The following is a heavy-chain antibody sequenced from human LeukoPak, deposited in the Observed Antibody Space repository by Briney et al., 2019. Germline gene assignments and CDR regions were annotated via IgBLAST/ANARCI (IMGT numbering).Heavy chain of an antibody. CDR3: ARGGQTRFDL. D-gene: IGHD2-15*01. Sequence: PGGSLRLSCEGSGFNFGETTMSWVRQVPGKGLEWVARIKEDLSDIYYVDSVRGRFTISRDNAKKSLFLQMSSLRAEDTALYYCARGGQTRFDLRGQGKMVTVSS. V-gene: IGHV3-7*01. CDR1: GFNFGETT. J-gene: IGHJ5*02. CDR2: IKEDLSDI.